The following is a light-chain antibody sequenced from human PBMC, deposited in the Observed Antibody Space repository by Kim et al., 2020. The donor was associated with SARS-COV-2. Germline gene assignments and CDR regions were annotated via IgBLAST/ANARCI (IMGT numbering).Light chain of an antibody. J-gene: IGKJ4*01. Sequence: DIQLTQSPSFLSASVGDRVTITCRASQDISSSLAWYQQKPGKAPKLLIYAASTLQSGVPSRFSGRGSGTEFTLTVSSLQPEDFATYYCQQVNSYPLTFGGGTKVDIK. CDR2: AAS. V-gene: IGKV1-9*01. CDR1: QDISSS. CDR3: QQVNSYPLT.